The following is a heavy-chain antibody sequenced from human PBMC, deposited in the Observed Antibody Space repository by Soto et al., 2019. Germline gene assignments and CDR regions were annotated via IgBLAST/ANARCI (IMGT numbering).Heavy chain of an antibody. V-gene: IGHV3-48*03. J-gene: IGHJ3*01. CDR2: VSSSGTII. CDR1: GFTFSSYE. Sequence: GSLRLSCAASGFTFSSYEMNWVLQPPGKGVEWLAYVSSSGTIILYADSVKGRLTISRDNAKNSQYMRMNSMRVEGTAVYYFARDWDFWVVVYRSDGFDLWGQGTMVTVSS. CDR3: ARDWDFWVVVYRSDGFDL. D-gene: IGHD3-3*01.